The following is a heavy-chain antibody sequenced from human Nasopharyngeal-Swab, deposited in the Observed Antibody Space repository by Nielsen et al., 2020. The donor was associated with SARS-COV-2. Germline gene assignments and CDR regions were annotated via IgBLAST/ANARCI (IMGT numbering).Heavy chain of an antibody. CDR3: AGGGSSGYFRYYFDY. CDR1: GGSFSGYY. D-gene: IGHD3-22*01. Sequence: ESLKISCAVYGGSFSGYYWSWIRQPPGKGLEWIGEINHSGSTNYNPSLKSRVTISVDTSKNQFSLKLGSVTAADTAVYYCAGGGSSGYFRYYFDYWGQGTLVTVSS. CDR2: INHSGST. V-gene: IGHV4-34*01. J-gene: IGHJ4*02.